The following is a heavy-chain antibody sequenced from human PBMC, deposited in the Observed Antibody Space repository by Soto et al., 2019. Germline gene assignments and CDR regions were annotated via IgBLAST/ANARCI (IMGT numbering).Heavy chain of an antibody. CDR3: ATDQSFDRNSYYGIEV. CDR1: GYPFTHYG. J-gene: IGHJ6*02. Sequence: QVQLVQSGAEVKKPGASVKVSCQTSGYPFTHYGIGWVRQAPGLGLEWMGWISPYNGNKNYAQNLQGRVTLTTDTSTSTVFLECRSLKTADKAVYYCATDQSFDRNSYYGIEVWGPAPTITVSS. D-gene: IGHD3-10*01. V-gene: IGHV1-18*01. CDR2: ISPYNGNK.